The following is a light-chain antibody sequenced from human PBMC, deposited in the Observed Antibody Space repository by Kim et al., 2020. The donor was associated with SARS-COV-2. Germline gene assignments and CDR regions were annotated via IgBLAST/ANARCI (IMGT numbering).Light chain of an antibody. CDR3: NSRDSHDKVV. CDR1: SLRSYY. CDR2: GKN. J-gene: IGLJ2*01. V-gene: IGLV3-19*01. Sequence: SSELTQDPAVSVALGQTVRITCQGDSLRSYYATWYQQKPGQAPILVIYGKNNRPSGIPDRFSGSSSGNTASLTITGTQAGDEADYYCNSRDSHDKVVFGG.